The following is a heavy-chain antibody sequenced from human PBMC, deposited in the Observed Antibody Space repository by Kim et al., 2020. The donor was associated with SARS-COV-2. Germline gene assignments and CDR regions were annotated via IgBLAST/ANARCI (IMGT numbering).Heavy chain of an antibody. V-gene: IGHV4-4*02. Sequence: SETLSLTCAVSGGSISSSNWWSWVRQPPGKGLEWIGEIYHSGSTNYNPSLKSRVTISVDKSKNQFSLKLSSVTAADTAVYYCARDGYQLLDKNYFDYWGQGTLVTVSS. J-gene: IGHJ4*02. CDR3: ARDGYQLLDKNYFDY. CDR1: GGSISSSNW. CDR2: IYHSGST. D-gene: IGHD2-2*01.